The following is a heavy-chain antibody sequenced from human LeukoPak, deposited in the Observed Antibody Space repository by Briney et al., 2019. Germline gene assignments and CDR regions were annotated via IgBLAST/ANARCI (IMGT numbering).Heavy chain of an antibody. J-gene: IGHJ3*02. CDR3: AKEPGGKGGSWHPAFDI. Sequence: ASVKVSCKASGYTFTSYGISWVRQAPGQGLAWMGWISAYNGNTNYAQKLQGRVTMTTDTATSTAYMELRSLRAEDTAVYYCAKEPGGKGGSWHPAFDIWGQGTMVTVSS. CDR2: ISAYNGNT. D-gene: IGHD6-13*01. CDR1: GYTFTSYG. V-gene: IGHV1-18*01.